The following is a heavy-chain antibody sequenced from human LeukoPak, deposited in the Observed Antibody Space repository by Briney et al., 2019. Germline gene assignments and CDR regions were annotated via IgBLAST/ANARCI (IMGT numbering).Heavy chain of an antibody. V-gene: IGHV3-21*01. J-gene: IGHJ4*02. CDR3: ARSRSGSLAFFGY. Sequence: GGSLRLSCAASGFTFSSYSMNWVRQAPGKGLEWVSSISSSSYIYYADSVKGRFTISRDNAKNSLYLQMNSLRAEDTAVYYCARSRSGSLAFFGYWGQGTLVTVSS. CDR1: GFTFSSYS. CDR2: ISSSSYI. D-gene: IGHD1-26*01.